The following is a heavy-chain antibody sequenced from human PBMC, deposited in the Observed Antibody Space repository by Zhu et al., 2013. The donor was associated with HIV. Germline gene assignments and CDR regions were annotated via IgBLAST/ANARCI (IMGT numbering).Heavy chain of an antibody. J-gene: IGHJ6*03. D-gene: IGHD2-2*01. CDR1: GGSFSGYY. V-gene: IGHV4-34*01. CDR2: INHSGST. Sequence: QVQLQQWGAGLLKPSETLSLTCAVYGGSFSGYYWSWIRQPPGKGLEWIGEINHSGSTNYNPSLKSRVTISVDTSKNQFSLKLSSVTAADTAVYYCARLSIVVVPAAMFQVRVGQKLLYYYYMDVWGKGTTVTVSS. CDR3: ARLSIVVVPAAMFQVRVGQKLLYYYYMDV.